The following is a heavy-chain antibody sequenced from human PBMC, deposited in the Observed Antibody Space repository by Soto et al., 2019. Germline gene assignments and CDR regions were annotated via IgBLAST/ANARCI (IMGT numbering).Heavy chain of an antibody. D-gene: IGHD3-10*01. V-gene: IGHV3-21*01. CDR2: ISSSSSYI. Sequence: PGGSLRLSCAASGFTFSSYSMNWVRQAPGKGLEWVSSISSSSSYIYYADSVKGRFTISRDNAKNSLYLQMNSLRAEDTAVYYCARDSGSGSYYNRALDYWGQGTLVTVYS. CDR3: ARDSGSGSYYNRALDY. J-gene: IGHJ4*02. CDR1: GFTFSSYS.